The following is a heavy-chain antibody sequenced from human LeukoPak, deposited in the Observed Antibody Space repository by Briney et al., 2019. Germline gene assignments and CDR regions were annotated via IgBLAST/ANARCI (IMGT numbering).Heavy chain of an antibody. D-gene: IGHD6-13*01. J-gene: IGHJ5*02. CDR1: GFTFSSYA. CDR2: ISYDGSNK. Sequence: GGSLRLSCAASGFTFSSYAMHWGRQAPGKGLEWVAVISYDGSNKYYADSVKGRFTISRDNSKNTLYLQMNSLRAEDTAVYYCARDRSSLYSSSWYVNWFDPWGQGTLVTVSS. CDR3: ARDRSSLYSSSWYVNWFDP. V-gene: IGHV3-30-3*01.